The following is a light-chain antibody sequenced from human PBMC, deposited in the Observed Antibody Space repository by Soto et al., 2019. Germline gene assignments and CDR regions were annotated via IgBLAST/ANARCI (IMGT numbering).Light chain of an antibody. CDR1: QSVSSGY. CDR2: DTS. Sequence: TQSPGTLSLSPGERATLSCRASQSVSSGYLAWYQQKPGQPPRVLIYDTSSRATGIPDRFSGSGSGTDFTLTISSLEPEDFAVYYCQQYGSSPPVTFGPGTKVDIK. J-gene: IGKJ3*01. CDR3: QQYGSSPPVT. V-gene: IGKV3-20*01.